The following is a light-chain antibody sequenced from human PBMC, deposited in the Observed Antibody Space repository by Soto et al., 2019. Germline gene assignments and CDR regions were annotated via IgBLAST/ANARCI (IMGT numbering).Light chain of an antibody. Sequence: EIVVTQSPATLSLSAGDRATLSCRASQNVGTYLAWYQQRPGQAPRLLIYGASNRATGIPARFSGSGSRTDFTLTITSLEPEDFAVYFCQHRHTWPPDATFGPGTRLEIK. CDR1: QNVGTY. CDR2: GAS. V-gene: IGKV3-11*01. J-gene: IGKJ2*01. CDR3: QHRHTWPPDAT.